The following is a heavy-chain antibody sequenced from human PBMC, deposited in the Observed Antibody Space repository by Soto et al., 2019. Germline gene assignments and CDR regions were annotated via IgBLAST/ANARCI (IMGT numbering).Heavy chain of an antibody. CDR3: ARDLYYDFWSGYYTGSNWFDP. J-gene: IGHJ5*02. CDR1: GYTFTSYY. Sequence: ASVKVSCKASGYTFTSYYMHWVRQAPGQGLEWMGIINPSGGSTSYAQKFQGRVTMTRDTSTSTVYMELSSLRSEDTAVYYCARDLYYDFWSGYYTGSNWFDPWGQGTLVTVSS. D-gene: IGHD3-3*01. CDR2: INPSGGST. V-gene: IGHV1-46*03.